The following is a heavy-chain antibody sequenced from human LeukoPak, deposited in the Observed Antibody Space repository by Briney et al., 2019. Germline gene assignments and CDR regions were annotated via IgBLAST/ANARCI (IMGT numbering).Heavy chain of an antibody. CDR2: IRSKAYGGTT. J-gene: IGHJ4*02. CDR1: GFTFSSYS. V-gene: IGHV3-49*03. Sequence: GGSLRLSCAASGFTFSSYSMSWFRQAPGKGLEWVGFIRSKAYGGTTEYAASVKGRFTISRDDSKSIAYLQMNSLKTEDTAVYYCTREYYYDSSGYYYSDYWGQGTLVTVSS. D-gene: IGHD3-22*01. CDR3: TREYYYDSSGYYYSDY.